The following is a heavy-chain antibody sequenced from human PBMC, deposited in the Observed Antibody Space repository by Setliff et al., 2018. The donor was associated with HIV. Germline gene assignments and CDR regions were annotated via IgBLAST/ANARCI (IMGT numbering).Heavy chain of an antibody. J-gene: IGHJ4*02. Sequence: TGGSLRLSCVTSGFTFNNYGLHWVRQAPGKGLEWVSFIRYDGSEKFYAESVQGRFTISRDDSKNTLFLQLNTLRPEDTAVYCCASARIPTGGVSTSLDYWGLGTLVTVSS. CDR1: GFTFNNYG. D-gene: IGHD3-3*01. V-gene: IGHV3-30*02. CDR2: IRYDGSEK. CDR3: ASARIPTGGVSTSLDY.